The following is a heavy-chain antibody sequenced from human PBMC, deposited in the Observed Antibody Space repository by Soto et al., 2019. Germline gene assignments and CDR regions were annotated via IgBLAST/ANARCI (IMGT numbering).Heavy chain of an antibody. Sequence: SQTLSLTCAISGDSVSSNSAAWNWIRQSPSRGLEWLGRTYYRSRWYNDYAVSVKSRITVNPDTSKNQFSLHLNSVTPEDTAVYYGAETTSPKRYYMDLGEKGTTVTVPS. CDR2: TYYRSRWYN. V-gene: IGHV6-1*01. J-gene: IGHJ6*03. CDR1: GDSVSSNSAA. D-gene: IGHD1-7*01. CDR3: AETTSPKRYYMDL.